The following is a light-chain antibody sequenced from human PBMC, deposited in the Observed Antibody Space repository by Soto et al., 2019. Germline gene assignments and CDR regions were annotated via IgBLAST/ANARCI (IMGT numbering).Light chain of an antibody. V-gene: IGLV2-14*01. J-gene: IGLJ1*01. Sequence: QSALTQPASVSGSPGQSITISCTGTSSDVGGYNYVSWYQQHPGKAPKLMIYDVSNRPSGVSNRFSGSKSGNTASLTISGLQAEDEADYYCSSYTSSSTAYVFGTGTSSPS. CDR2: DVS. CDR1: SSDVGGYNY. CDR3: SSYTSSSTAYV.